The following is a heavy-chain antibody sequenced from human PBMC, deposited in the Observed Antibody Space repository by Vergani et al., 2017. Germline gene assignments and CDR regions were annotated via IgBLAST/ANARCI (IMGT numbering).Heavy chain of an antibody. CDR1: GGTFSSNS. D-gene: IGHD6-13*01. J-gene: IGHJ6*02. Sequence: QGQLAQSGAEVKKPGSSVKVSCKASGGTFSSNSISWVRQAPGQGLEWMGRIIPIFGTANYAQKFQGRVTITADESTSTAYMELSSLRSEDTAVYYCARTVRQQLLYYYYGMDVWGQGTTVTVSS. V-gene: IGHV1-69*13. CDR3: ARTVRQQLLYYYYGMDV. CDR2: IIPIFGTA.